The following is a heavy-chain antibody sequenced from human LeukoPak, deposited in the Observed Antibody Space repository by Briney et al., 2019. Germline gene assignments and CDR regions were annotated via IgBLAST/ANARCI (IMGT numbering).Heavy chain of an antibody. J-gene: IGHJ5*02. CDR2: FDPEDGET. Sequence: GASVKVSCKVSGYTLTELSMHWVRQAPGKGLEWMGGFDPEDGETIYAQKFQGRVTMTEDTSTDTAYMELSSLRSEDTAVYYCATIYYYDSSGFFDPWGQGTLVTVSS. CDR3: ATIYYYDSSGFFDP. D-gene: IGHD3-22*01. V-gene: IGHV1-24*01. CDR1: GYTLTELS.